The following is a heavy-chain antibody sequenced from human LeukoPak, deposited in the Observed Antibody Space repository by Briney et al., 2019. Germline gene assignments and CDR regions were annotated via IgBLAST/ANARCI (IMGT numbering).Heavy chain of an antibody. CDR2: IWYDGNTK. D-gene: IGHD3-10*01. V-gene: IGHV3-33*01. J-gene: IGHJ4*02. CDR3: ARGPAVGVRGAYLDY. Sequence: HPGGSLRLSCAASGFTFGSHGMHWVRQTPGKGLDWVAVIWYDGNTKYYADSVKGRFTVSRDNSKNTLLLEMNNLRAEDTAVYYCARGPAVGVRGAYLDYWGQGILVTVSS. CDR1: GFTFGSHG.